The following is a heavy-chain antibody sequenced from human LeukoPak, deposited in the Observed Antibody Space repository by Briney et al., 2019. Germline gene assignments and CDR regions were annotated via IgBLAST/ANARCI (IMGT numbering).Heavy chain of an antibody. CDR1: GFPFSSYA. D-gene: IGHD5-18*01. V-gene: IGHV3-23*01. Sequence: HSGGSLRLSCAASGFPFSSYAMRWVRQAPAKGLEWVSANSGSGGSTYYADSVKGRFTISRDNSKNTLYLQMNSLRADDTAVYYCAKVGTRGYSYGGTAYWGQGTLVTVSS. J-gene: IGHJ4*02. CDR2: NSGSGGST. CDR3: AKVGTRGYSYGGTAY.